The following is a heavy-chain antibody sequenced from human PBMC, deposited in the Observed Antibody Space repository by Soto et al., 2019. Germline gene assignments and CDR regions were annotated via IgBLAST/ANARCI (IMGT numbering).Heavy chain of an antibody. CDR2: IKEDGTEK. Sequence: GGALRLSWAASGFTFSNYWMTWVRQAPGKGLEWVADIKEDGTEKYYADSVKGRFTISRDNAQNSVYLQMNSLRAEDTGVYHCARPLTTECELLISGHWGQGILVTVSS. D-gene: IGHD1-26*01. J-gene: IGHJ4*02. CDR1: GFTFSNYW. V-gene: IGHV3-7*01. CDR3: ARPLTTECELLISGH.